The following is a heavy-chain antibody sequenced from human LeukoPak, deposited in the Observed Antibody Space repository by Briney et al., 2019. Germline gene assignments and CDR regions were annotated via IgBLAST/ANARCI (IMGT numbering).Heavy chain of an antibody. V-gene: IGHV1-69*04. CDR2: IIPILGIA. Sequence: SVKVSCKASGGTFSSYAISWVRPAPGQGLEWMGRIIPILGIANYAQKFQGRVTITADKSTSTVYLELSSLRSEDTAVYYCAMQAHYYDSSGYYAPLDGMDVWGQGTTVTVSS. D-gene: IGHD3-22*01. CDR1: GGTFSSYA. CDR3: AMQAHYYDSSGYYAPLDGMDV. J-gene: IGHJ6*02.